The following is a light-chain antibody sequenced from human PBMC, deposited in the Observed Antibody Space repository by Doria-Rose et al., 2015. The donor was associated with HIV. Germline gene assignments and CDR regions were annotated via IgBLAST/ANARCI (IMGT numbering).Light chain of an antibody. J-gene: IGKJ1*01. V-gene: IGKV3-20*01. CDR2: DGS. Sequence: TQSPGTLSLSPGERATLSCRASQSFSSTYLAWYQQKPGQAPSLLIYDGSTRATDIRDRFSASGSETDFTLTINRLEPEDFALYYCHQYGTSWTFGQGTKVEI. CDR1: QSFSSTY. CDR3: HQYGTSWT.